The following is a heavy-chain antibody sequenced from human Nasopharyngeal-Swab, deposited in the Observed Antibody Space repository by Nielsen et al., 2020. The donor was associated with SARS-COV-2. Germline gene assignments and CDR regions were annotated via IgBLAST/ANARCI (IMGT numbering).Heavy chain of an antibody. Sequence: SETLSLTCTVSGGSISSSSYYWGWIRQPPGKGLEWIGSFYYSGSTYYNPSLKSRVTISVDTSKNQFSLKLSSVTAADTAVYYCARARITMIVVVDAFDIWGQGTMVTVSS. J-gene: IGHJ3*02. CDR3: ARARITMIVVVDAFDI. CDR1: GGSISSSSYY. D-gene: IGHD3-22*01. CDR2: FYYSGST. V-gene: IGHV4-39*01.